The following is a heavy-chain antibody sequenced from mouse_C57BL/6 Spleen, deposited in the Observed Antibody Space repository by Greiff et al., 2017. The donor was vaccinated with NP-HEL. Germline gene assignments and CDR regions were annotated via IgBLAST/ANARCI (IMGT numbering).Heavy chain of an antibody. CDR2: INYDGSST. CDR1: GFTFSDYY. V-gene: IGHV5-16*01. CDR3: ARDRYYGSSHGDYAMDY. D-gene: IGHD1-1*01. Sequence: EVKLMESEGGLVQPGSSMKLSCTASGFTFSDYYMAWVRQVPEKGLEWVANINYDGSSTYYLDSLKSRFIISRDNAKNILYLQMSSLKSEDTATYYCARDRYYGSSHGDYAMDYWGQGTSVTVSS. J-gene: IGHJ4*01.